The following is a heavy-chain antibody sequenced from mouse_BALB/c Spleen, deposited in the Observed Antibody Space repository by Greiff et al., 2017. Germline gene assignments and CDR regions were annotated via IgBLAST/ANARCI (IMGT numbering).Heavy chain of an antibody. V-gene: IGHV5-6-5*01. CDR3: ARGYDDYFDY. J-gene: IGHJ2*01. CDR2: ISSGGST. CDR1: GFTFSSYA. Sequence: EVKLVESGGGLVKPGGSLKLSCAASGFTFSSYAMSWVRQTPEKRLEWVASISSGGSTYYPDSVKGRFTISRDNARNILYLQMSSLRSEDTAMYYCARGYDDYFDYWGQGTTLTVSS. D-gene: IGHD2-14*01.